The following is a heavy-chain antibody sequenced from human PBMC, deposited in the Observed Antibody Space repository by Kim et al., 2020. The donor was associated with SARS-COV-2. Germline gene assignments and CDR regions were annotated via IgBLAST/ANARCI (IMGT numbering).Heavy chain of an antibody. V-gene: IGHV4-59*01. J-gene: IGHJ4*02. CDR3: ARVVPLYGDYFDY. CDR1: GGSISSYY. CDR2: IYYSGST. Sequence: SETLSLTCTVSGGSISSYYWSWIRQPPGKGLEWIGYIYYSGSTNYNPSLKSRVTISVDTSKNQFSLKLSSVTAADTAVYYCARVVPLYGDYFDYWGQGTLVTVSS. D-gene: IGHD4-17*01.